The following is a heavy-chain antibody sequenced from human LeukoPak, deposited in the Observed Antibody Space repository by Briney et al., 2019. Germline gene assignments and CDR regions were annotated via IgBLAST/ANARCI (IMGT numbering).Heavy chain of an antibody. CDR1: GFTFSSYS. D-gene: IGHD3-3*01. J-gene: IGHJ4*02. CDR3: ARTIFGVVIPAYFDY. Sequence: GGALRHSCAASGFTFSSYSMNWVRQAPSKGLEGVSLISSSSSFIYYADSVKGRFTISRDNAKNSLYLQMNSLRAEDTAVYYCARTIFGVVIPAYFDYWGQGTLVTVSS. CDR2: ISSSSSFI. V-gene: IGHV3-21*01.